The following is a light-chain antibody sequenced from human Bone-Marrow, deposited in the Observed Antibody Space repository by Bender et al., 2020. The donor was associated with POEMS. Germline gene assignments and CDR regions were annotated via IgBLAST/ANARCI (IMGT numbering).Light chain of an antibody. CDR2: RNS. CDR1: ASNIGNNY. J-gene: IGLJ3*02. Sequence: QSVLTQPPSASGTPGQTVTISCSGTASNIGNNYVYWYQQLPGTAPKLLIYRNSQRPSGVPDRFSGSKSGTSASLAITGLQSDDEAIYFCVAWDASLNGWVFGGGTKLTVL. CDR3: VAWDASLNGWV. V-gene: IGLV1-47*01.